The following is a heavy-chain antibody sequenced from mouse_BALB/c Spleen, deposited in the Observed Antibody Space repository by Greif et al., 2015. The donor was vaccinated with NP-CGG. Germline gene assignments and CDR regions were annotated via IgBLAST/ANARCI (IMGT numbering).Heavy chain of an antibody. V-gene: IGHV5-6-5*01. CDR1: GFTFSSYA. CDR2: ISSGGST. CDR3: ARVRYFDY. J-gene: IGHJ2*01. D-gene: IGHD1-1*01. Sequence: EVQGVESGGGLVKPGGSLKLSCAASGFTFSSYAMSWVRQTPEKRLEWVASISSGGSTYYPDSVKGRFTISRDNARNILYLQMSSLRSEDTAMYYCARVRYFDYWGQGTTLTVSS.